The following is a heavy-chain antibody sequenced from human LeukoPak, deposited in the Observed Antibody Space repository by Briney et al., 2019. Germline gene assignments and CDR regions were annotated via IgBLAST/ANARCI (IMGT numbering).Heavy chain of an antibody. Sequence: PGGSLRLSCAASGFTFSSYAMHWVRQAPGKGLEWVAVISYDGSNKYYADSVKGRFTISRDNSKNTLYLQMNSLRAEDTAVYYCARGDYYGSGTLSLDYWGQGTLVTVSS. CDR3: ARGDYYGSGTLSLDY. J-gene: IGHJ4*02. V-gene: IGHV3-30*04. D-gene: IGHD3-10*01. CDR1: GFTFSSYA. CDR2: ISYDGSNK.